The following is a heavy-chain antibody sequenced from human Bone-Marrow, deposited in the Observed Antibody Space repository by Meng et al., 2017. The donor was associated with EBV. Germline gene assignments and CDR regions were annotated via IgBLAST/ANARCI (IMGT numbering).Heavy chain of an antibody. D-gene: IGHD5-24*01. CDR1: GFTFSSYS. CDR2: ISSSSSYI. J-gene: IGHJ5*02. V-gene: IGHV3-21*01. Sequence: EVQLVESGXXXXXPXXAXXLSCAVSGFTFSSYSMNWVRQAPGKGVEWVSAISSSSSYIYYADSVKGRFTISRDNAKNSLYLQMNSLRAEDTAVYYCARDPPKGMATITWGQGTLVTVAS. CDR3: ARDPPKGMATIT.